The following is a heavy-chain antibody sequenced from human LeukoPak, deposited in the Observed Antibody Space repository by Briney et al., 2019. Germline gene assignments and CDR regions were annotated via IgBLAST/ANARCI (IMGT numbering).Heavy chain of an antibody. CDR1: GYTFTGYY. J-gene: IGHJ1*01. V-gene: IGHV1-2*02. D-gene: IGHD2-2*01. Sequence: ASVKVSCKASGYTFTGYYMHWVRQAPGQGLEWMGWINPNSGGTNYAQKFQGRVTMTRDTSISTAYMELSRLRSDDTAVYYCASQEIRYCSSTSCCELDWGQGTLVTVSS. CDR2: INPNSGGT. CDR3: ASQEIRYCSSTSCCELD.